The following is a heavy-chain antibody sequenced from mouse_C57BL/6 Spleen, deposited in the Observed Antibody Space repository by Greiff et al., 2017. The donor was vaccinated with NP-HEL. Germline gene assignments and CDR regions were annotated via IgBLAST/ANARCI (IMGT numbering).Heavy chain of an antibody. J-gene: IGHJ3*01. CDR2: ISSGGDYI. D-gene: IGHD2-3*01. Sequence: EVQVVESGEGLVKPGGSLKLSCAASGFTFSSYAMSWVRQTPEKRLEWVAYISSGGDYIYYADTVKGRFTISRDNARNTLYLQMSSLKSEDTAMYYCTRDDGYYWFAYWGQGTLVTVSA. V-gene: IGHV5-9-1*02. CDR3: TRDDGYYWFAY. CDR1: GFTFSSYA.